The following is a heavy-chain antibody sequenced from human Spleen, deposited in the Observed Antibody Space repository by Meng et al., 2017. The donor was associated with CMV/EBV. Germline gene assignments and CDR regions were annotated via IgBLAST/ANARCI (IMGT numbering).Heavy chain of an antibody. Sequence: SRVTFSSDAMHWVRQAPGKGLEWVAVISYDGSNKYYADSVKGRFTISRDNSKNTLYLQMNSLRAEDTAVYYCARELERGLTVAEGIDYWGQGTLVTVSS. CDR3: ARELERGLTVAEGIDY. V-gene: IGHV3-30*04. D-gene: IGHD6-19*01. CDR2: ISYDGSNK. CDR1: RVTFSSDA. J-gene: IGHJ4*02.